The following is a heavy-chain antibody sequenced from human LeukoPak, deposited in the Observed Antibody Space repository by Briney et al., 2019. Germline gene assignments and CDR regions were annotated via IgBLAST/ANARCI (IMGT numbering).Heavy chain of an antibody. CDR2: IYYSGST. J-gene: IGHJ4*02. V-gene: IGHV4-61*01. D-gene: IGHD2-2*01. CDR3: AREYGPAAMFDY. Sequence: SETLSLTCTVSGGSVSSGSYYWSWIRQPPGKGLGWIGYIYYSGSTNYNPSLKSRVTISVDTSKTQFSLKLSSVTAADTAVYYCAREYGPAAMFDYWGQGTLVTVSS. CDR1: GGSVSSGSYY.